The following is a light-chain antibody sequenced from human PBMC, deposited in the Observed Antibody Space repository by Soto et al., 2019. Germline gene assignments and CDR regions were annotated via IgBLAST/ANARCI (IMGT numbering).Light chain of an antibody. V-gene: IGKV1-5*01. J-gene: IGKJ1*01. Sequence: IQMTQSPSTLSASVGDRVTINCRASQSISSWLAWYQQKPGKAPKLLIYDVSNLESGVPSRFSGSGSGTEFTLTISSLQPDDVATYYCQQYNTFWTFGQGT. CDR2: DVS. CDR1: QSISSW. CDR3: QQYNTFWT.